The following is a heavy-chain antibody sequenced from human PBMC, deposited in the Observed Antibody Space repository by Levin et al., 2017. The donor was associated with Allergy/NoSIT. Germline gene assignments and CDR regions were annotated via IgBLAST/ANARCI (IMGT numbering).Heavy chain of an antibody. Sequence: QTLSLPCTFSGFSLRTSGMCVSWIRQPPGKALEWLALIDWDDDKYYSTSLKTRLTISKDTSKNQVVLTMTNMDPVDTATYYCARIRGYFDCRGRFDPWGQGTLVTVSS. V-gene: IGHV2-70*01. J-gene: IGHJ5*02. D-gene: IGHD3-9*01. CDR1: GFSLRTSGMC. CDR2: IDWDDDK. CDR3: ARIRGYFDCRGRFDP.